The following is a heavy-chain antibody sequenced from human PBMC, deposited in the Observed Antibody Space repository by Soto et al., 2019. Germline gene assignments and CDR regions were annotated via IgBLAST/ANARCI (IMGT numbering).Heavy chain of an antibody. CDR3: ANTPRKLKPGIAAAGPDY. CDR2: ISGSGGST. J-gene: IGHJ4*02. Sequence: EVQLLESGGGLVQPGGSLRLSCAASGFTFSSYAMSWVRQAPGKGLEWVSAISGSGGSTYYADSVKGRFTISRDNSKNTLYLQMNSLSAEDTAVYYCANTPRKLKPGIAAAGPDYWGQGTLVTVSS. D-gene: IGHD6-13*01. CDR1: GFTFSSYA. V-gene: IGHV3-23*01.